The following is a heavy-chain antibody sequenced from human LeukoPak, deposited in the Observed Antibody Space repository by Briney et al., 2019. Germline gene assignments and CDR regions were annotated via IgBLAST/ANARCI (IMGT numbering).Heavy chain of an antibody. V-gene: IGHV1-2*02. CDR1: GYTFTGYY. CDR2: INPNSGGT. J-gene: IGHJ3*02. CDR3: ASLVNIAAAGDDAFDI. D-gene: IGHD6-13*01. Sequence: GASVKVSCKASGYTFTGYYMHWVRQAPGQGLEWMGWINPNSGGTNYAQKFQGRVTMTRDTSISTAYMELSRLRSDDTAVCYCASLVNIAAAGDDAFDIWGQGTMATVSS.